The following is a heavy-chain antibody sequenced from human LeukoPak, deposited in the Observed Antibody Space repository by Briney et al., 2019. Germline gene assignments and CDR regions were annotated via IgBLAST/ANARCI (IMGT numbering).Heavy chain of an antibody. J-gene: IGHJ4*02. CDR1: GINFRSSG. Sequence: GGSLRLSCAASGINFRSSGMHWVRQAPGKGLEWVTLIQNDGSDKYYAASVKGRFAISRDNSKNTVYLHMASLRADDTALYYCAREGGRAVPGRFDQWGQGTLVTVSS. V-gene: IGHV3-30*02. D-gene: IGHD6-13*01. CDR3: AREGGRAVPGRFDQ. CDR2: IQNDGSDK.